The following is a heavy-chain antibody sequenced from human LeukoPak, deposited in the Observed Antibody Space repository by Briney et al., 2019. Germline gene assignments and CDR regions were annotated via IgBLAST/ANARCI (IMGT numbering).Heavy chain of an antibody. D-gene: IGHD4-11*01. CDR3: ARDWGYGYSDQ. V-gene: IGHV3-48*02. CDR2: ITYSSNTI. CDR1: NFTFKAYN. J-gene: IGHJ4*02. Sequence: GGSLRLSCVAYNFTFKAYNMNWVRQAAGKGLEWISYITYSSNTISYADSVRGRFSVSRDNDKDVVYLQLNSLTDEDTAIYYCARDWGYGYSDQWGQGTLVTVSS.